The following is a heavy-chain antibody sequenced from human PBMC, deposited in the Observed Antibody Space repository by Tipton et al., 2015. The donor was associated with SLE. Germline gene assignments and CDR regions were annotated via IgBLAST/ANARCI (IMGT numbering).Heavy chain of an antibody. V-gene: IGHV4-39*07. CDR3: ARGGRGDGGNPFDP. CDR1: GGSMSSSSYY. D-gene: IGHD4-23*01. CDR2: INHSGST. J-gene: IGHJ5*02. Sequence: GLVKPSETLSLTCTVSGGSMSSSSYYWSWIRQPPGKGLEWIGEINHSGSTNYNPSLKSRVTISMDTSKNQLSLKLSSVTAADTAVYYCARGGRGDGGNPFDPWGQGTLVTVSS.